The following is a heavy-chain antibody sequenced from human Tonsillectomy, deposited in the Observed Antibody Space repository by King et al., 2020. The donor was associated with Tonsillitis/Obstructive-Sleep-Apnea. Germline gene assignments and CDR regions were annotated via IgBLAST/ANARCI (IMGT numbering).Heavy chain of an antibody. J-gene: IGHJ4*02. CDR1: GFTFDDYA. V-gene: IGHV3-9*01. D-gene: IGHD3-3*01. CDR2: ISWNSGSI. Sequence: QLVQSGGGLVQPGRSLRLSCAASGFTFDDYAMHWVRQAPGKGLEWVSGISWNSGSIGYADSVKGRFTISRDNARNSMYLQMNSLRAEDTALYYFAKDIYDDFWSCYSLDYWGQGTLVTVSS. CDR3: AKDIYDDFWSCYSLDY.